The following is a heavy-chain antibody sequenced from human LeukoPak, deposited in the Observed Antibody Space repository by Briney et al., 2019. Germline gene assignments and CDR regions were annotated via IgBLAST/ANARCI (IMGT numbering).Heavy chain of an antibody. CDR2: ISYDGSNK. CDR1: GFTFSSYA. V-gene: IGHV3-30-3*01. Sequence: GRSLRLSCAASGFTFSSYAMHWVRQAPGKGLEWVAVISYDGSNKYYADSVKGRFTISRDFFKNTLDLQMNSLRAEDTAVYYCAKCLPVTATRPLDFYYGMDAWGQGTTVTVSS. CDR3: AKCLPVTATRPLDFYYGMDA. D-gene: IGHD3/OR15-3a*01. J-gene: IGHJ6*02.